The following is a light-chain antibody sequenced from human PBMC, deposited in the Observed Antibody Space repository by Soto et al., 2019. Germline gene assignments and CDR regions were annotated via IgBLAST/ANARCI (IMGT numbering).Light chain of an antibody. Sequence: QSVLTQPASVSGSPGQSITISCTGTSSDVGGYNYVSWYQQHPGKAPKLMIYEVSNRPSGVSNRFSGSKSGNTASLTISGLQAEDEADYYCSSYTSSIYVVFGGGTQLTDL. J-gene: IGLJ2*01. V-gene: IGLV2-14*01. CDR3: SSYTSSIYVV. CDR1: SSDVGGYNY. CDR2: EVS.